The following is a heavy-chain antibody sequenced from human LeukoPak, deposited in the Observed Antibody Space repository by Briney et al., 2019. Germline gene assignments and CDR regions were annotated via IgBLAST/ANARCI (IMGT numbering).Heavy chain of an antibody. Sequence: SETLSLTCAVYGGSFSGYYWSWIRQSPGRGLEWIGEINHSGSTNYNPSLKSRVTISVDTSKNQFSLKLSSVTAADTAVYYCASVLLWFGKGYMDVWGKGTTVTVSS. D-gene: IGHD3-10*01. J-gene: IGHJ6*03. CDR1: GGSFSGYY. CDR3: ASVLLWFGKGYMDV. V-gene: IGHV4-34*01. CDR2: INHSGST.